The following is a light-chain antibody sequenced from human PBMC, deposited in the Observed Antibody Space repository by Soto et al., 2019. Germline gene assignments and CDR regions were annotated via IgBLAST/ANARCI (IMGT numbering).Light chain of an antibody. Sequence: QSALTQPASVSGSPGQSITISCTGTDSDIGSYNYVSWYQQHPGKAPKLMIYEVSNRPSGVSNRFSGSKSGNTASLTISGLQAEDEADYYCSSYAIVSPWLFGGGTKLTVL. CDR2: EVS. J-gene: IGLJ2*01. V-gene: IGLV2-14*01. CDR3: SSYAIVSPWL. CDR1: DSDIGSYNY.